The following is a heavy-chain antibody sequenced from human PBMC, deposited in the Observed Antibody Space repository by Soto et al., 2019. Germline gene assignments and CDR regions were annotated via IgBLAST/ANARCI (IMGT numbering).Heavy chain of an antibody. Sequence: SETLSLTCTVSGGSIPRGAYYWSSPRQHPGKGLEWIGYIYYGGSTYYNPSLKSRVTISVDTSKHQFALKLSSVTAAAAAVYYCAASCVGCRGFIYYGMDVWGQGTTVTVSS. CDR1: GGSIPRGAYY. CDR2: IYYGGST. V-gene: IGHV4-31*03. D-gene: IGHD5-12*01. CDR3: AASCVGCRGFIYYGMDV. J-gene: IGHJ6*02.